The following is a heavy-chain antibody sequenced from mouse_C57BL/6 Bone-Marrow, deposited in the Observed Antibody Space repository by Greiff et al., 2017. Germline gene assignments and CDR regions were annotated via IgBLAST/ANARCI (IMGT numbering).Heavy chain of an antibody. D-gene: IGHD2-2*01. V-gene: IGHV1-69*01. Sequence: QVQLQQPGAELVLPGASVKLSCKASGYTFTSYWMHWVQQSPGQGLEWIGEIDPSDSYTNSNQKFTGKSTLTVDKSSSTAYMQLSSLTSEDAAVYYCARGGGGYPGYFDVWGTGTTVTVSS. J-gene: IGHJ1*03. CDR1: GYTFTSYW. CDR3: ARGGGGYPGYFDV. CDR2: IDPSDSYT.